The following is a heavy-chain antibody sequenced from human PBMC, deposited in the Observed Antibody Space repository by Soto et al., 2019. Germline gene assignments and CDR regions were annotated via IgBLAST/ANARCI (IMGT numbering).Heavy chain of an antibody. CDR2: INAGNGNT. CDR1: GYSFTSHA. V-gene: IGHV1-3*01. D-gene: IGHD2-15*01. CDR3: LVYCSGGSCYSRGY. Sequence: QVQLVQSGAEVKKPGASVKVSCKASGYSFTSHAMHWVRQAPGQRLEWMGWINAGNGNTKYSQKFQGRVTITRDTSASTAYMELSSLRSEDTAVYYCLVYCSGGSCYSRGYWGQGTLVTVSS. J-gene: IGHJ4*02.